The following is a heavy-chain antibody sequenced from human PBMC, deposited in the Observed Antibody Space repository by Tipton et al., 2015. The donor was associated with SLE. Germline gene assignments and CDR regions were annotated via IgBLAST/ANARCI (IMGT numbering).Heavy chain of an antibody. CDR2: MHHNGST. D-gene: IGHD1-1*01. V-gene: IGHV4-38-2*01. Sequence: TLSLTCSVSGHSISSGFYWDWVRQAPGTGLEWVATMHHNGSTYYNPSLRSRVAVSMDTSRNQFSLRLKSVTAADTAVYYCATGHFDFWGQGRLVTVSS. CDR1: GHSISSGFY. CDR3: ATGHFDF. J-gene: IGHJ5*01.